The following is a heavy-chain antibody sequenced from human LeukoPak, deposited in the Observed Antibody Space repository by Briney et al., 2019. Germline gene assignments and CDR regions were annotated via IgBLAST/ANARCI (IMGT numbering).Heavy chain of an antibody. V-gene: IGHV3-23*01. J-gene: IGHJ4*02. Sequence: GGSLRLSCAASGFTFSSYAMSWVRQAPGKGLEWVSAISGSGGSTYYADSVKGRFTISRDNSTNTLYLQMNSLRAEDTAVYYCAKRRRGIAAAGTAFDYWGQGTLVTVSS. CDR2: ISGSGGST. CDR1: GFTFSSYA. CDR3: AKRRRGIAAAGTAFDY. D-gene: IGHD6-13*01.